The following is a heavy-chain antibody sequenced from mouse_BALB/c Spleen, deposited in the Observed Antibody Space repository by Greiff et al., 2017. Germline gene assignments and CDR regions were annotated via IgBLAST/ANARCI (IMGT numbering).Heavy chain of an antibody. CDR3: AREIDLLEGFAY. CDR2: INPYNGAT. V-gene: IGHV1-31*01. Sequence: VQLQQSGPELVKPGASVKISCKASGYSFTGYYMHWVKQSHVKSLEWIGRINPYNGATSYNQNFKDKASLTVDKSSSTAYMELHSLTSEDSAVYYCAREIDLLEGFAYWGQGTLVTVSA. J-gene: IGHJ3*01. CDR1: GYSFTGYY. D-gene: IGHD2-1*01.